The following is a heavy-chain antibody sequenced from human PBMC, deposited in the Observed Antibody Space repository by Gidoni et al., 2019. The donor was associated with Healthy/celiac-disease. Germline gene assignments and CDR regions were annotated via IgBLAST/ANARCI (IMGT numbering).Heavy chain of an antibody. Sequence: QVPLVQSGAEVKKPGSSVKVSCKASGGPFSSYAISWVRQAPGQGLEWMGGIIPIFGTANYAQKFQGRVTITADESTSTAYMELSSLRSEDTAVYYCARLGGLVLAQNWFDPWGQGTLVTVSS. D-gene: IGHD2-21*02. CDR1: GGPFSSYA. V-gene: IGHV1-69*01. CDR3: ARLGGLVLAQNWFDP. J-gene: IGHJ5*02. CDR2: IIPIFGTA.